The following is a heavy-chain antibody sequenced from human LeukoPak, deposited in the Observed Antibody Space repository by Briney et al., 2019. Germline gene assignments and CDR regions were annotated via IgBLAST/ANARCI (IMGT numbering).Heavy chain of an antibody. Sequence: ASVKVSCKASGFTFTSSAVQWVRQARGQRLEWIGWIVVGSGNTNYAQKFQERVTITRDMSTSTAYMELSSLRSEDTAVYYCAADQGVRGVFDYWGQGTLVTVSS. CDR2: IVVGSGNT. CDR1: GFTFTSSA. V-gene: IGHV1-58*01. J-gene: IGHJ4*02. D-gene: IGHD3-10*01. CDR3: AADQGVRGVFDY.